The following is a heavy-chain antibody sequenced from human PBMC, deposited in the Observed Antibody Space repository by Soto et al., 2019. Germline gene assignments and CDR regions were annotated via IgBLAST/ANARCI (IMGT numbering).Heavy chain of an antibody. CDR1: GFRFSIYS. Sequence: EVQLVESGGGLVQPGGSLRLSCGASGFRFSIYSMNWVRQAPGKGLEWSAYITSDTNTIKYADSVKGRFTISRDNDKNLVYLQMNRLRAEDTAVYYCARSVEGHFDYWGQGTVVTVSA. V-gene: IGHV3-48*01. CDR2: ITSDTNTI. D-gene: IGHD6-19*01. CDR3: ARSVEGHFDY. J-gene: IGHJ4*02.